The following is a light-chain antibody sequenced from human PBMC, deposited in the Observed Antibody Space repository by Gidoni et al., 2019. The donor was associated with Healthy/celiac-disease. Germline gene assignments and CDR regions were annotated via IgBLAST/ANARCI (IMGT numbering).Light chain of an antibody. Sequence: EIVLTQSPATLSLSPGERATLSCRARQSVSSYLAWYQQKPGQAPRLLIYDASNRATGIPARCSGSGSGTDFTLTISSLEPEDFAVYYCQQQGTFGQXTRLEIK. CDR3: QQQGT. CDR1: QSVSSY. CDR2: DAS. J-gene: IGKJ5*01. V-gene: IGKV3-11*01.